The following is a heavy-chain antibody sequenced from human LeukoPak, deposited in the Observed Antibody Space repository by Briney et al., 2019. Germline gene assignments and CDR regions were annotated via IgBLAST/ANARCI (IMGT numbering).Heavy chain of an antibody. Sequence: GGSLTLSCAASGFTFSRYWMSWVRQAPGRGLEWVANIKQDGSEKYYVDSVKGRFTISRDNAENALYLQMNSLRAENTAVYYCARVNSGYDYARNYYGMDVWGQGTTVTVSS. CDR1: GFTFSRYW. CDR3: ARVNSGYDYARNYYGMDV. D-gene: IGHD5-12*01. V-gene: IGHV3-7*05. J-gene: IGHJ6*02. CDR2: IKQDGSEK.